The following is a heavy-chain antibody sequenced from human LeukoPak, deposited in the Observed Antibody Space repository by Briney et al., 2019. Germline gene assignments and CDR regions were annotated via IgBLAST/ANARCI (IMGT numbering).Heavy chain of an antibody. J-gene: IGHJ4*02. Sequence: GGSLRLSCAASGFTFGNFWMHWVRQAPGKGLEWVSRINTDGTSTDYADSVKGRFTISRDNAKNTLYLQMNSLRADDTSVYYCARAPLMVRGITPPFDHWGQGTLVTVYS. CDR2: INTDGTST. V-gene: IGHV3-74*01. CDR3: ARAPLMVRGITPPFDH. CDR1: GFTFGNFW. D-gene: IGHD3-10*01.